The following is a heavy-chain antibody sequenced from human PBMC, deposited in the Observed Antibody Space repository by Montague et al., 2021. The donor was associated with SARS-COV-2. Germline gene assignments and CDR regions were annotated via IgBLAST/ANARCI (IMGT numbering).Heavy chain of an antibody. V-gene: IGHV3-23*01. J-gene: IGHJ4*02. CDR3: ANHYSDGSGYPY. CDR1: GFTFSNFA. D-gene: IGHD3-22*01. Sequence: SLRLSCAASGFTFSNFAMSWVRQAPGKGLEWVSAISGSGGSTYYXDSVKGRFTISRDNSKNRLYLQINSLRAEDTAVFYCANHYSDGSGYPYWGQGTLVTVSS. CDR2: ISGSGGST.